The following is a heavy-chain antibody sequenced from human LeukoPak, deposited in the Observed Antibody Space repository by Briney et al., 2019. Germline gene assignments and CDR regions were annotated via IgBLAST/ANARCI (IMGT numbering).Heavy chain of an antibody. J-gene: IGHJ2*01. D-gene: IGHD7-27*01. CDR1: GFTFSNSW. Sequence: GGSLRLSCEASGFTFSNSWMTWVRQTPGKGLEWVANIKTDGSEKYYVDSVKGRFTISRDNAKNSLYLQMNSLRAEDTAVYYCARDPSGHWYFDLWGRGTLVTVSS. CDR2: IKTDGSEK. V-gene: IGHV3-7*01. CDR3: ARDPSGHWYFDL.